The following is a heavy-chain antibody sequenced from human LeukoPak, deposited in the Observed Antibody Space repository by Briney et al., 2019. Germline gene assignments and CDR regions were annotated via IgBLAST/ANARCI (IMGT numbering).Heavy chain of an antibody. CDR3: ARRIQGMAPYYFDY. Sequence: GGSLRLSCTASGFTFSSYWMQWVRQAPGKGLVWVSRINSDGGSTSYADSVKGRFTISRDNAENTLYLQMNSLRAEDTAVYYCARRIQGMAPYYFDYWGQGTLVTVSS. CDR2: INSDGGST. V-gene: IGHV3-74*01. CDR1: GFTFSSYW. J-gene: IGHJ4*02. D-gene: IGHD5-24*01.